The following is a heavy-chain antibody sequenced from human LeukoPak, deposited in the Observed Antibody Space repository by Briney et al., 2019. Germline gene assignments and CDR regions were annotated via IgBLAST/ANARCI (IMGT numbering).Heavy chain of an antibody. V-gene: IGHV3-48*04. CDR3: AKDNTSGGNLYYGMVV. CDR2: ISSSSRTK. Sequence: GGSLRLSCAASGFTFSSYSMNWVRQAAGRGLEWVSYISSSSRTKYYADSVKGRFTISRDNAKNSLYLQMNRLRAEHTAVYYCAKDNTSGGNLYYGMVVCGQRTTVTLS. J-gene: IGHJ6*02. CDR1: GFTFSSYS. D-gene: IGHD4-23*01.